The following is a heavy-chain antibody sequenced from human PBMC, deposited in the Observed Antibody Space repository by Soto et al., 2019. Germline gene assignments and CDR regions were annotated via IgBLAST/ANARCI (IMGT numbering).Heavy chain of an antibody. J-gene: IGHJ1*01. CDR1: GFTLSSFW. CDR3: ASYRTLGC. Sequence: EVQLVRSGGGLVQPGGSLRLSCTASGFTLSSFWMSWVRQAPGKGLEWVASIKGDGSEKIYVDSVKGRFSISRDNARNSLYLQMNSLRAEDAAVYYCASYRTLGCWGQGTPVTVSS. V-gene: IGHV3-7*03. D-gene: IGHD1-26*01. CDR2: IKGDGSEK.